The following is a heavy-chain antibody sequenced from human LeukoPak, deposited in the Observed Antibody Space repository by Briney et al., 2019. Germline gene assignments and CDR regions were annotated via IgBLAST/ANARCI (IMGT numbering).Heavy chain of an antibody. V-gene: IGHV1-8*01. D-gene: IGHD3-10*01. J-gene: IGHJ4*02. CDR2: MNPNSGNT. CDR3: ARRSRSYGSGNIGGY. CDR1: GYIFTSYD. Sequence: ASVKVSCKASGYIFTSYDINWVRQATGQGLEWMGWMNPNSGNTGYAQKFQGRVTMTRNTSISTAYMELSSLRSEDTAVYYCARRSRSYGSGNIGGYWGQGTLVTVSS.